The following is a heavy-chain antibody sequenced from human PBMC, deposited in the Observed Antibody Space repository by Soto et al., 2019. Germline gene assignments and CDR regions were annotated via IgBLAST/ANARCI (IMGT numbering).Heavy chain of an antibody. J-gene: IGHJ4*02. CDR1: GGSISSSSYY. V-gene: IGHV4-39*01. CDR2: IYYSGST. D-gene: IGHD3-3*01. Sequence: SETLSLTCTVSGGSISSSSYYWGWIRQPPGKGLEWIGSIYYSGSTYYNPSLKSRVTISVDTSKNQFSLKLSSVTAADTAVYYCARRDYDFWSGYPPRHSDYWGQGTLVTVSS. CDR3: ARRDYDFWSGYPPRHSDY.